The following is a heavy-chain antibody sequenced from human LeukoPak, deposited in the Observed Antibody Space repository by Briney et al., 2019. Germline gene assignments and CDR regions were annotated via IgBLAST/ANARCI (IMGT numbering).Heavy chain of an antibody. V-gene: IGHV3-48*01. D-gene: IGHD1-14*01. CDR1: GFTFSSYS. J-gene: IGHJ4*02. CDR2: ISSSSSTI. Sequence: GGSLRLSCAASGFTFSSYSMNWVRQAPGKGLEWVSYISSSSSTIYYADSVKGRFTISRDNAKNSLYLQMNSLRAEDTAVYYCARHRREVDYWGQGTLVTVSS. CDR3: ARHRREVDY.